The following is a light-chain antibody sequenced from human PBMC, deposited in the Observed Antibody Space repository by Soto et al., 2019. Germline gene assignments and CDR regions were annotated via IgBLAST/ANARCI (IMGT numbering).Light chain of an antibody. J-gene: IGLJ1*01. CDR2: DVS. V-gene: IGLV2-14*01. CDR1: SSDVGGYNF. CDR3: SSYISDSTGV. Sequence: QSVLTQPASVSGSPGQSITISCAGASSDVGGYNFVSWYQQHPGKAPTVMISDVSNRPSGVSTRFSGSKSGNTASLTISGLQAEDEADYYCSSYISDSTGVFGTGTKVTVL.